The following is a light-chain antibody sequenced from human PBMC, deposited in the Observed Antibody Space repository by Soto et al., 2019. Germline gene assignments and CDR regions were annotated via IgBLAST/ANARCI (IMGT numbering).Light chain of an antibody. CDR3: SSYTSSSTLV. J-gene: IGLJ1*01. V-gene: IGLV2-14*01. CDR2: EVS. CDR1: SSDVGGYNY. Sequence: QSVLTHPASVSGSPGQSLTISRTGTSSDVGGYNYVSWYQQHPGKAPKLMIYEVSNRPSGVSNRFSGSKSGNTASLTISGLQAEDEADYYCSSYTSSSTLVFGTGTKLTVL.